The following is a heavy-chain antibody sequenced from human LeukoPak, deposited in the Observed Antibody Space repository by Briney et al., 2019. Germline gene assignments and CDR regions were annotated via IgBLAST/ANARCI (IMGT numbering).Heavy chain of an antibody. Sequence: PGGSLRLSCAASGFTFSSYGMSWVRQAPGRGLEWVSAISGSGGSTYYADSVKGRFTISRDNSKNTLYLQMNSLRVEDTAVYYCAKAPYYYDSSGYFNYWGQGTLVTVSS. J-gene: IGHJ4*02. V-gene: IGHV3-23*01. CDR1: GFTFSSYG. CDR2: ISGSGGST. CDR3: AKAPYYYDSSGYFNY. D-gene: IGHD3-22*01.